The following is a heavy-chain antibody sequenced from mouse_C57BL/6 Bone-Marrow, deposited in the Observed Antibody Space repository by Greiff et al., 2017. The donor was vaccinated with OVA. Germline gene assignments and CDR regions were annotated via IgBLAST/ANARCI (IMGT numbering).Heavy chain of an antibody. CDR2: IYPSSGNT. CDR1: GYTFTSYG. J-gene: IGHJ2*01. CDR3: ARACGSGKLFDY. D-gene: IGHD1-1*01. V-gene: IGHV1-81*01. Sequence: QVQLKESGAELVRPGASVKLSCKASGYTFTSYGISWVKQRTGQGLEWIGDIYPSSGNTNYNEKFKGKATLTVDKSSSTAYMELRSLTSEDSAVYVYARACGSGKLFDYWGQGTTLTVSS.